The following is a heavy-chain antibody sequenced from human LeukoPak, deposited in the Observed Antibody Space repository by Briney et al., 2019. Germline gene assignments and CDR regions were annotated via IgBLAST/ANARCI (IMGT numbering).Heavy chain of an antibody. CDR3: ARGDSSGEKASDAFDI. Sequence: ASVKVSCKASGYTFTGYYMHWVRQAPGQGLEWTGWINPNSGGTNYAQKFQGRVTMTRDTSISTAYMELSRLRSDDTAVYYCARGDSSGEKASDAFDIWGQGTMVTVSS. J-gene: IGHJ3*02. CDR1: GYTFTGYY. CDR2: INPNSGGT. D-gene: IGHD3-22*01. V-gene: IGHV1-2*02.